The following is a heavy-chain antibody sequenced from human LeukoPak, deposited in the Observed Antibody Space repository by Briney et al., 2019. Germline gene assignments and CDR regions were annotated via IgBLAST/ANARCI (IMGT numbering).Heavy chain of an antibody. CDR1: GFTFNNYA. Sequence: PGGSLRLSCAASGFTFNNYAMNWVRQAPGKGLEWVSSISGGCETTYYADSAKGRFTISRDNSQNTLYLQMKSLRAEDTAVYYCARDYADYVGYFFFDYWGQGTLVTVSS. D-gene: IGHD4-17*01. CDR2: ISGGCETT. J-gene: IGHJ4*02. V-gene: IGHV3-23*01. CDR3: ARDYADYVGYFFFDY.